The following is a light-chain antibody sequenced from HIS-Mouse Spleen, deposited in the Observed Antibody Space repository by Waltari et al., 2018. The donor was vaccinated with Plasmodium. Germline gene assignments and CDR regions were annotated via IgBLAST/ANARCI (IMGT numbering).Light chain of an antibody. V-gene: IGKV1-27*01. CDR3: QKYNSAPWK. CDR2: AAS. J-gene: IGKJ1*01. CDR1: QGISHY. Sequence: DIQMTQSPSSLSASVGDRVTITCRASQGISHYLAWYQQKPGKVPKLLIYAASTLQSVVPSGFSGSGSGTDFTLTISSLQPEDVATYYCQKYNSAPWKFGQGTKVEIK.